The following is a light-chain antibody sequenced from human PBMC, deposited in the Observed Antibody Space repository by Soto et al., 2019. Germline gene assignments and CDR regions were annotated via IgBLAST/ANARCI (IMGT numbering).Light chain of an antibody. Sequence: EIVMTQSPATLSVYPGERATLSCRASQSVSSNLAWYQHKPGQAPRLLIYGASTRATGIPARFSGSGSGTEFTLTINGLQSEDFAVYYCQHFNNWPLTFGGGTKVDI. CDR2: GAS. CDR1: QSVSSN. CDR3: QHFNNWPLT. V-gene: IGKV3-15*01. J-gene: IGKJ4*01.